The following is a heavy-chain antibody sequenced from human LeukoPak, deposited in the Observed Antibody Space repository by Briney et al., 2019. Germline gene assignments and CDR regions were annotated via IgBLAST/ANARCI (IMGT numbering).Heavy chain of an antibody. J-gene: IGHJ6*04. CDR2: IYHSGST. CDR3: ARDPSRRNCSSTSCYNGH. D-gene: IGHD2-2*02. V-gene: IGHV4-38-2*02. Sequence: PSETLSLTCTVSGYSISSSYYWGWIRQPPGKGLEWIGSIYHSGSTYYNPSLKSRVTISVDTSKNQFSLKLSSVTAADTAVYYCARDPSRRNCSSTSCYNGHWGKGTTVTVSS. CDR1: GYSISSSYY.